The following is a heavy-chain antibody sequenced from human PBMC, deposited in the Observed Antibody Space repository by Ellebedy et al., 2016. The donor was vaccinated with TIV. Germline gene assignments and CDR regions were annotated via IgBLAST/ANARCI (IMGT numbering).Heavy chain of an antibody. D-gene: IGHD2-2*01. CDR1: GYSFTSYW. CDR2: IDPSDSYT. Sequence: ASVKVSCKGSGYSFTSYWISWVRQMPGKGLEWMGRIDPSDSYTNYSPSFQGQVTISADKSISTAFLQWSNVRASDSAMYYCARYMTAVDHWGQGTQVTVSA. V-gene: IGHV5-10-1*04. J-gene: IGHJ4*02. CDR3: ARYMTAVDH.